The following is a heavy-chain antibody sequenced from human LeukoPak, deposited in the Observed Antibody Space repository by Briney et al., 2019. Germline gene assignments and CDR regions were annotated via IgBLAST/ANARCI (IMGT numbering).Heavy chain of an antibody. V-gene: IGHV3-23*01. D-gene: IGHD1-26*01. CDR3: ARYSGSYYSGFDY. Sequence: GGSLRLSCAASGFTFSSYAMSWVRQGPGKGLEWVSAISGSGGSTYYADSVKGRFTISRDNSKNTLYLQMNSLRAEDTAVYYCARYSGSYYSGFDYWGQGTLVTVSS. J-gene: IGHJ4*02. CDR1: GFTFSSYA. CDR2: ISGSGGST.